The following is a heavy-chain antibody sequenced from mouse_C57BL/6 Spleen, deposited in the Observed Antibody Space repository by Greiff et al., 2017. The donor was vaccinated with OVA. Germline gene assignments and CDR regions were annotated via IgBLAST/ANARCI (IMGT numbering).Heavy chain of an antibody. CDR1: GFTFSSYA. CDR3: ARDFYYDYLDY. CDR2: ISDGGSYT. D-gene: IGHD2-4*01. Sequence: EVQVVESGGGLVKPGGSLKLSCAASGFTFSSYAMSWVRQTPEKRLEWVATISDGGSYTYYPDNVKGRFTISRDNAKNNLYLQMSHLKSEDTAMYYCARDFYYDYLDYWGQGTTLTVSS. J-gene: IGHJ2*01. V-gene: IGHV5-4*01.